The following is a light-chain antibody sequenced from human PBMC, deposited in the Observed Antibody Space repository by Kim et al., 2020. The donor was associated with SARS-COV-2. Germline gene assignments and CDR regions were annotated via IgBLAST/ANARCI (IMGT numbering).Light chain of an antibody. Sequence: SVSPGERAPLSCRASQSISSYLAWYQHKPGQAPRLLIYDTSKRATGTPARFSGSGSGTDFTLTISSLEPEDFAVYYCQQRSNWPRTFGQGTKLEI. V-gene: IGKV3-11*01. J-gene: IGKJ2*01. CDR3: QQRSNWPRT. CDR1: QSISSY. CDR2: DTS.